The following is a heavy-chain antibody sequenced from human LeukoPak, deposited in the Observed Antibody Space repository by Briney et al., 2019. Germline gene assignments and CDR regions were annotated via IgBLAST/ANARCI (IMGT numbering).Heavy chain of an antibody. Sequence: GGSLRLSCASSGFTVSGNYMSWVRQAPGKGLEWVSVIYSGGSTYYADSVKGRFTISRDNSKNMIYLEMSSLKAEDTAVYYCGRDYEERTTDYWGQGTLVTVSS. CDR3: GRDYEERTTDY. V-gene: IGHV3-66*01. D-gene: IGHD3-16*01. CDR1: GFTVSGNY. J-gene: IGHJ4*02. CDR2: IYSGGST.